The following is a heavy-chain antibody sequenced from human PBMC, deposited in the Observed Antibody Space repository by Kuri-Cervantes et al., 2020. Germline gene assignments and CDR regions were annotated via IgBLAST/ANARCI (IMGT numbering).Heavy chain of an antibody. J-gene: IGHJ4*02. CDR2: ISDSGGRT. V-gene: IGHV3-23*01. CDR3: ANYPLSPVGGSGWYSDY. D-gene: IGHD6-19*01. CDR1: GFTFSNAW. Sequence: GESLKISCAASGFTFSNAWMSWVRQAPGKGLEWVSTISDSGGRTYYADSVKGRFTMSRDNSKNMLYLQMNSLRAEDTAVYYCANYPLSPVGGSGWYSDYWGQGTLVTVSS.